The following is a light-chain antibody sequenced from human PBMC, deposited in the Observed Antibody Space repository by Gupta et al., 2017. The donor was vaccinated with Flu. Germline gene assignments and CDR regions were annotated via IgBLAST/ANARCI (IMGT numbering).Light chain of an antibody. V-gene: IGLV1-47*02. CDR3: ATWDDGLSGRV. CDR1: SSHIGSRS. Sequence: QSVLTQPLSASGTPGQRLAISCSGSSSHIGSRSVSWYQQVPGTAPKLLIYSNDQRPSGVPDRFSGSKSGTSASLAISVLRSEDQADYYCATWDDGLSGRVFGGGTKLTVL. J-gene: IGLJ3*02. CDR2: SND.